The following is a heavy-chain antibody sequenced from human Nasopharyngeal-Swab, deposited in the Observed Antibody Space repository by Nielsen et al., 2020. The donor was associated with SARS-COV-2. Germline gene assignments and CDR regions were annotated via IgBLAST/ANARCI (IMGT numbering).Heavy chain of an antibody. V-gene: IGHV1-69*13. Sequence: SVKVSCKASGGTFSSYAISWVRQAPGQGLEWMGGIIPIFGTANYAQKFQGRVTITADESTSTAYMELSSLRSEDTAVYCARGGYSYGHPTNRNYYYYYGMDVWGQGTTVTASS. CDR2: IIPIFGTA. CDR3: ARGGYSYGHPTNRNYYYYYGMDV. CDR1: GGTFSSYA. D-gene: IGHD5-18*01. J-gene: IGHJ6*02.